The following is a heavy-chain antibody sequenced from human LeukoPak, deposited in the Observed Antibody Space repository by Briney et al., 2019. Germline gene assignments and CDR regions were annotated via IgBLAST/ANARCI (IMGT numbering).Heavy chain of an antibody. Sequence: GASVKVSCKASGYTFTSYAISWVRQAPGQGLEWMGGIIPIFGTANYAQKFQGRVTITADESTSTAYMELSSLRSEDTAVYYCAREGEVELPRYYFDYWGQGTLVTVSS. J-gene: IGHJ4*02. CDR3: AREGEVELPRYYFDY. CDR2: IIPIFGTA. V-gene: IGHV1-69*13. CDR1: GYTFTSYA. D-gene: IGHD1-7*01.